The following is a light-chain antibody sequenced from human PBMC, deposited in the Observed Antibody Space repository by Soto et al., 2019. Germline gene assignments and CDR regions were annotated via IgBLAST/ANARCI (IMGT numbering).Light chain of an antibody. J-gene: IGKJ2*02. CDR3: HVRSHWPRST. V-gene: IGKV3-11*01. CDR2: DIY. CDR1: QSVPRH. Sequence: EIVLTQSPATLSLSPGASATLSCRASQSVPRHFDWYQQRPGQAPRLLIYDIYYRDTGIPARFSGSGSGTAFTLTNSSLEPEDSAVYYCHVRSHWPRSTFGQGTKLEIK.